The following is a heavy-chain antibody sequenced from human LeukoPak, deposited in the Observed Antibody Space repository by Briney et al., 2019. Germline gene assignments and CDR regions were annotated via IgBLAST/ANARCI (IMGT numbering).Heavy chain of an antibody. CDR1: GYTFTLFD. CDR3: ARGVDSNT. CDR2: MNHRSGNA. J-gene: IGHJ4*02. V-gene: IGHV1-8*01. Sequence: ASVKVSCKASGYTFTLFDINWVRQAPGQGLEWMGNMNHRSGNADYALKFQGRVTMTSDTSLNTAYMELSTLKSDDTAVYYCARGVDSNTWGQGTLVTVSS. D-gene: IGHD3-22*01.